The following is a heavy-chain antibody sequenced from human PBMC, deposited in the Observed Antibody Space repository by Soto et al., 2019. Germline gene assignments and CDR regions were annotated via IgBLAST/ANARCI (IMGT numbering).Heavy chain of an antibody. Sequence: EVQLVESGGGLVKPGGSLRLSCAASGFTFSNAWMSWVRQAPGKGLEWVGRIKSKTDGGTTDYAAPVKGRFTISRDDSKNTLYLQMNSLKTEDTAVYYCTTPVEMATIRVGYWGQGTLVTVSS. J-gene: IGHJ4*02. CDR2: IKSKTDGGTT. CDR1: GFTFSNAW. CDR3: TTPVEMATIRVGY. V-gene: IGHV3-15*01. D-gene: IGHD5-12*01.